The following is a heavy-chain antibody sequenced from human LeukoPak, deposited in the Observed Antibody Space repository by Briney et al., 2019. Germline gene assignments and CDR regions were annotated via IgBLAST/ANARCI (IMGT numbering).Heavy chain of an antibody. D-gene: IGHD3-16*02. Sequence: GGSLRLSCAASGFTFSSYAMHWVRQAPGKGLEWVAVISYDGSNKYYADSVKGRFTISRDNSKNTLYLQMNSLRAEDTAVYYCARAGGGYDYVWGSYRIDYWGQGTLVTVSS. J-gene: IGHJ4*02. CDR3: ARAGGGYDYVWGSYRIDY. CDR1: GFTFSSYA. V-gene: IGHV3-30-3*01. CDR2: ISYDGSNK.